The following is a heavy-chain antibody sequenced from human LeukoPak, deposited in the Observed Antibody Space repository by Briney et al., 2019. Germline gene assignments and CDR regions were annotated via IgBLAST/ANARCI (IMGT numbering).Heavy chain of an antibody. CDR2: ISSSSSYI. CDR3: AKEAYSSGWLDY. CDR1: GFTFSSYS. V-gene: IGHV3-21*01. Sequence: GGSLRLSCAASGFTFSSYSMNWVRQAPGKGLEWVSSISSSSSYIYYADSVKGRFTISRDNAKNSLYLQMNSLRAEDTAVYYCAKEAYSSGWLDYWGQGTLVTVSS. D-gene: IGHD6-19*01. J-gene: IGHJ4*02.